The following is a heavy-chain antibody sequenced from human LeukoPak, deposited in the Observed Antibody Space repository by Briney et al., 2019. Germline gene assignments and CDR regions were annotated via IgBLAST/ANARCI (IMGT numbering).Heavy chain of an antibody. Sequence: SETLSLTCTVSGGSINNYYWSWIRQPPGKGLEWIGYIYYSGSTNYNPSLKSRVTISVDTSKNQFSLKLSSVTAADTAVYYCARHYGSGRPYFDYWSQGTLVTVPS. D-gene: IGHD3-10*01. CDR3: ARHYGSGRPYFDY. CDR2: IYYSGST. CDR1: GGSINNYY. J-gene: IGHJ4*02. V-gene: IGHV4-59*08.